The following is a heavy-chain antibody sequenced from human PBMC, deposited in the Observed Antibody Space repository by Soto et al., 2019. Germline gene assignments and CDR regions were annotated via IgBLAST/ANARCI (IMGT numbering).Heavy chain of an antibody. CDR2: FHYSGIS. D-gene: IGHD4-4*01. Sequence: SETLSLTCTDSDASIRGYYWSWIRQPPGKGLEWIGYFHYSGISNYNSSLKSRVTMSLDTSKNQFSLKLSSVSAADTAIYYCARGASNWQYFDYWGQGALVTVSS. CDR1: DASIRGYY. CDR3: ARGASNWQYFDY. J-gene: IGHJ4*02. V-gene: IGHV4-59*01.